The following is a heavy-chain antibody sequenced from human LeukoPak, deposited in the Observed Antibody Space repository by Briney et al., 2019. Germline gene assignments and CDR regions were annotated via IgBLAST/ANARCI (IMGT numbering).Heavy chain of an antibody. D-gene: IGHD6-13*01. J-gene: IGHJ4*02. CDR2: ISAYNGNT. CDR3: ARDQDRSSSLGY. CDR1: GYTFTSYA. Sequence: ASVKVSCKASGYTFTSYAISWVRQAPEQGLEWMGWISAYNGNTNYAQKLQGRVTMTTDTSTSTAYMEVRSLRSDDTAVYYCARDQDRSSSLGYWGQGTLVTVSS. V-gene: IGHV1-18*01.